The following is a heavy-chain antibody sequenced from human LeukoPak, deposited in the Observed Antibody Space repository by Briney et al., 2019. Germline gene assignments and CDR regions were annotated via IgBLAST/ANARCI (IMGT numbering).Heavy chain of an antibody. CDR1: GFTFRSFW. D-gene: IGHD6-13*01. CDR3: ARDLSSWRAFDI. CDR2: IKEDGSDK. V-gene: IGHV3-7*01. J-gene: IGHJ3*02. Sequence: GGSLRLSCAASGFTFRSFWMSWVRQAPGKGLEWVANIKEDGSDKNYLDSVEGRFTISRDNAKNSLYLQMNSLRAEDTAVYYCARDLSSWRAFDIWGQGTMVTVS.